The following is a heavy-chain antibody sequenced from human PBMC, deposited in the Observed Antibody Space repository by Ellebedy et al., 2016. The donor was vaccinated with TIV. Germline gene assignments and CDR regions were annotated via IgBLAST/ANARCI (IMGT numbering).Heavy chain of an antibody. Sequence: AASVKVSCKASGYTFTTYDINWVRQATGQGLEYMGWMNPNSGETDYAQKFQGRVTMTRNTPTSTAYLELSSLRSADTAVYWCARGAGRFDPWGQGTLVTVSS. J-gene: IGHJ5*02. CDR1: GYTFTTYD. CDR3: ARGAGRFDP. V-gene: IGHV1-8*01. CDR2: MNPNSGET.